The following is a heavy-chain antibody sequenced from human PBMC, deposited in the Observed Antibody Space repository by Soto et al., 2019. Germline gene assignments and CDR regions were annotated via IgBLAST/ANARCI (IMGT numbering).Heavy chain of an antibody. CDR2: IYPGDSDT. CDR3: ARTFPHSTVYYGMDV. D-gene: IGHD4-17*01. Sequence: GESLKISCKVSVYSLTSYWIGWVRQMPGKGLEWMGIIYPGDSDTRYSPSFQGQVTISADKSISTAYLQWSSLKASDTAMYYCARTFPHSTVYYGMDVWGQGTTVTVSS. V-gene: IGHV5-51*01. CDR1: VYSLTSYW. J-gene: IGHJ6*02.